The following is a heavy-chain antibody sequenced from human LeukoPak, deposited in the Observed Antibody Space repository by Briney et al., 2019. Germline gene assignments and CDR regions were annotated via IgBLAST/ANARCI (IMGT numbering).Heavy chain of an antibody. D-gene: IGHD5-18*01. CDR3: ARRGDSYGRFDY. Sequence: GESLKISCKGSGYSFTNYWVAWVRQMPGKGLEWMGIIYPGDSDTRYSPSFQGQVTISADKSICTAYLQWSSLKASDTAMYYCARRGDSYGRFDYWGQGILATVSS. CDR1: GYSFTNYW. CDR2: IYPGDSDT. V-gene: IGHV5-51*01. J-gene: IGHJ4*02.